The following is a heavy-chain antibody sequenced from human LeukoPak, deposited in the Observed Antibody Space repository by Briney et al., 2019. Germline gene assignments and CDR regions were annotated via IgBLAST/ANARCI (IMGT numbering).Heavy chain of an antibody. J-gene: IGHJ4*02. V-gene: IGHV4-59*01. Sequence: PSETLSLTCTVPGGSISTYYWSWIRQPPGKGLEWFGYIYYSGSAKYNPSLKSRVTISVDTSKNQFSLKLSSVTAADRAVYYCARSYGSGNYFDYWGQGILVTVSS. CDR1: GGSISTYY. D-gene: IGHD3-10*01. CDR2: IYYSGSA. CDR3: ARSYGSGNYFDY.